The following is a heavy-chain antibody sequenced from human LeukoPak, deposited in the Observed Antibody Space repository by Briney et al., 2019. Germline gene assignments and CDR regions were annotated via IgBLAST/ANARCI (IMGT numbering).Heavy chain of an antibody. CDR2: ISGSGGTT. J-gene: IGHJ4*02. V-gene: IGHV3-23*01. CDR1: GFTFSSFA. CDR3: ANTRGDTAMNMIFDY. D-gene: IGHD5-18*01. Sequence: GGSLRLSCAASGFTFSSFAMNWVRQAPGKGLEWVSVISGSGGTTYYTDSVKGRFTISRDNSKNTLFLQMNSLRDEDKAVYYCANTRGDTAMNMIFDYWGQGTLVTVSS.